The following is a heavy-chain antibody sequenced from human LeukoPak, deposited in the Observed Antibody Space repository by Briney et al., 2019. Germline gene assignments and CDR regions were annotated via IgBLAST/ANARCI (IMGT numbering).Heavy chain of an antibody. J-gene: IGHJ4*02. Sequence: GGSLRLSCAASGFTFSSYAMGWVRQAPGKGPEWVSDISGSGGSTYYADSVKGRFTISKDNSKNTLYLHMNSLRAEDTAVYYCAKGIAVASYYFDYWGQGTLVTVSS. CDR1: GFTFSSYA. D-gene: IGHD6-19*01. CDR3: AKGIAVASYYFDY. V-gene: IGHV3-23*01. CDR2: ISGSGGST.